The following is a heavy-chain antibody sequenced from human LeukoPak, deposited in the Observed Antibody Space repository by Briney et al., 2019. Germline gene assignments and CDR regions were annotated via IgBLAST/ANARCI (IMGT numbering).Heavy chain of an antibody. CDR2: INTKTGNP. CDR3: ARDGVDTLFDP. J-gene: IGHJ5*02. V-gene: IGHV7-4-1*02. CDR1: GYTFTSYA. Sequence: GASVKVSCKASGYTFTSYAMNWVRQAPGQGLEWMGWINTKTGNPTYAQGFTGRFVFSLDTSVSTSYLQISSLKAEDTAVYYWARDGVDTLFDPWGQGTLVTVSS. D-gene: IGHD5-18*01.